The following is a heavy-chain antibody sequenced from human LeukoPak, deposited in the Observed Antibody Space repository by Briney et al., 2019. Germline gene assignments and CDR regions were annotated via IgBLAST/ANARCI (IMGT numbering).Heavy chain of an antibody. D-gene: IGHD4-11*01. V-gene: IGHV3-30*04. Sequence: GSLGLSCAASGFTFSSYAMHWVRQAPGKGLEWVAVISYDGSNKYYADSVKGRFTISRDNSKNTLYLQMNSLRAEDTAVYYCATSGDYSNFDYWGQGTLVTVSS. CDR1: GFTFSSYA. CDR2: ISYDGSNK. J-gene: IGHJ4*02. CDR3: ATSGDYSNFDY.